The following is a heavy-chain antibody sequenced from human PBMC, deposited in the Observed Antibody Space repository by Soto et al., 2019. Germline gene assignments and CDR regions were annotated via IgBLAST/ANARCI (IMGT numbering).Heavy chain of an antibody. Sequence: SGPTLVNPTQTLTLTCTFSGFSLSTSEVAVGWIRQPPGKALEWLALIYWDDDKRYSPTLNNRLTVTKDTSKNQVVLSMTNMDTVDTGTYFCARLIDLYVVFDYWGQGILVTVSS. J-gene: IGHJ4*02. V-gene: IGHV2-5*02. CDR2: IYWDDDK. CDR3: ARLIDLYVVFDY. D-gene: IGHD3-16*01. CDR1: GFSLSTSEVA.